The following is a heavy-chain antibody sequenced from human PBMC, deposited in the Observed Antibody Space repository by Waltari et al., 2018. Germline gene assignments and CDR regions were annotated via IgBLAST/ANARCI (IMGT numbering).Heavy chain of an antibody. V-gene: IGHV4-59*08. Sequence: QVQLQESGPGLVKPSETLSLTCTVSGGSISSYYWSWIRQPPGKGLEWIGYIYYSGSTNYNPSLKSRVTISVDTSKNQFSLKLSSVTAADTAVYYCASYGSGDAGPFDYWGQGTLVTVSS. CDR3: ASYGSGDAGPFDY. D-gene: IGHD3-10*01. CDR1: GGSISSYY. CDR2: IYYSGST. J-gene: IGHJ4*02.